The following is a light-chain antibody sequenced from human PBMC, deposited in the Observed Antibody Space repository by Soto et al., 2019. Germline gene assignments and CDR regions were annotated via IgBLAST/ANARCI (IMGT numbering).Light chain of an antibody. V-gene: IGKV3-20*01. J-gene: IGKJ1*01. CDR1: QSVSTR. CDR2: SAS. Sequence: VLTQSPGTLSLSPGERATLSCRASQSVSTRLAWYQHRSGQAPRLLISSASIRATGIPDRFSGSGSGTDFTLTISRLEPEDFAVYYCQQYGSSGTFGQGTKVDIK. CDR3: QQYGSSGT.